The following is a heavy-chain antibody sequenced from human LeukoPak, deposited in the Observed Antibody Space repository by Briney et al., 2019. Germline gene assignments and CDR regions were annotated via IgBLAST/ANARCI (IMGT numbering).Heavy chain of an antibody. CDR1: GYAFTEND. D-gene: IGHD5-12*01. CDR3: ARGAVSGYGRLGH. CDR2: VNPNSGNT. V-gene: IGHV1-8*01. J-gene: IGHJ4*02. Sequence: ASVKVSCKASGYAFTENDISWVRQATGQGLEWMGWVNPNSGNTGYAQNFQGRVTMTRNTSISTVYMELCSLRYDDTAVYYCARGAVSGYGRLGHWGQGSLVTVSS.